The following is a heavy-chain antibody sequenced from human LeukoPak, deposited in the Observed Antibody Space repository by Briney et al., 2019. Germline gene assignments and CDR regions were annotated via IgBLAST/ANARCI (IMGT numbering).Heavy chain of an antibody. CDR2: INHSGST. CDR3: AREASEKGGIDY. D-gene: IGHD2-2*01. V-gene: IGHV4-34*01. Sequence: SETLSLTCAVYGGSFSGYYWSWIRQPPGKGLEWIGEINHSGSTNYNPSLKSRVTISVDTSKNQFSLKLSSVTAADTAVYYCAREASEKGGIDYWGQGTLVTVSS. J-gene: IGHJ4*02. CDR1: GGSFSGYY.